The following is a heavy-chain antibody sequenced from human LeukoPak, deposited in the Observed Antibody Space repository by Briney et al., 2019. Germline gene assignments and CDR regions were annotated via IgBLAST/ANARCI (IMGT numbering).Heavy chain of an antibody. CDR1: GGSFSGYY. CDR3: ARAGGHYDSSGYYYFDY. CDR2: INHSGST. J-gene: IGHJ4*02. V-gene: IGHV4-34*01. D-gene: IGHD3-22*01. Sequence: SETLSLTCAVYGGSFSGYYWSSLRQPPGKGLEWIGEINHSGSTNYNPSLKSRVTISVDTSRNQFSLKLSSVTAADTAVYYCARAGGHYDSSGYYYFDYWGQGTLVTVSS.